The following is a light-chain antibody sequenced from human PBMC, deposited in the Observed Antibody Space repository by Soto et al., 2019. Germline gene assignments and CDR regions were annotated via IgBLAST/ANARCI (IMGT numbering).Light chain of an antibody. CDR2: GAS. Sequence: EVVMTQSPVILSVSPGERATLSCRASQSVWNNLAWYQQKPGQAPRLLIYGASTRATGIPARFSGSGSGTEFPLTIRRLQSEDFGVYFCQQFFNWRGTFGPGTKVDIK. V-gene: IGKV3-15*01. CDR1: QSVWNN. CDR3: QQFFNWRGT. J-gene: IGKJ3*01.